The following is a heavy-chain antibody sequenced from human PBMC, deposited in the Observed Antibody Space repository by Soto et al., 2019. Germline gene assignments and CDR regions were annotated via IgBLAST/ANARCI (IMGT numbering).Heavy chain of an antibody. CDR3: ARPLPKYQLPFQPFDP. J-gene: IGHJ5*02. Sequence: GASVKVSCKASGYTFTSYAMHWVRQAPGQRLEWMGWINAGNGNTKYSQKFQGRVTITRDTSASTAYMELSSLRSEDTAVYYCARPLPKYQLPFQPFDPWGQGTLVTVSS. CDR2: INAGNGNT. V-gene: IGHV1-3*01. CDR1: GYTFTSYA. D-gene: IGHD2-2*01.